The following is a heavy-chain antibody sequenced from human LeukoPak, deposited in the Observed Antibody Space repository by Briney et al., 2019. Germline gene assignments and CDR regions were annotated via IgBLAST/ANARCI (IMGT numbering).Heavy chain of an antibody. CDR1: GYAVTSYG. J-gene: IGHJ4*02. Sequence: ASVKASCKGSGYAVTSYGISWVRQAPGQGLEWMGWISAYNGNTNYAQRLQGRVTMTTDTSTSTAYMELRSLRSDDTAVYYCARNDSRGGSSDYWGQGTLVTVSS. CDR3: ARNDSRGGSSDY. V-gene: IGHV1-18*01. D-gene: IGHD4-11*01. CDR2: ISAYNGNT.